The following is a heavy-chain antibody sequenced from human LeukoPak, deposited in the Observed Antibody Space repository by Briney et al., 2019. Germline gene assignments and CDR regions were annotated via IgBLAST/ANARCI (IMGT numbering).Heavy chain of an antibody. CDR2: ISPNSGAT. V-gene: IGHV1-2*02. D-gene: IGHD1-26*01. CDR1: GYTFADHF. Sequence: ASVKVSCKASGYTFADHFIHWVRQAPGQGLEWMGWISPNSGATNYAQNFQGRVTMTSDTSITTAYMELTSLTFNDTAVYYCAREGWEPNFDQWGHGTLVTVSS. CDR3: AREGWEPNFDQ. J-gene: IGHJ4*01.